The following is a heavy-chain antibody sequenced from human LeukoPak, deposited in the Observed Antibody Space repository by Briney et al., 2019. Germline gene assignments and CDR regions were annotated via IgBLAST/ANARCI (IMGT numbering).Heavy chain of an antibody. J-gene: IGHJ3*02. CDR2: IYYSGST. D-gene: IGHD4-23*01. Sequence: PSQTLSLTCTVSGDYISSGDYFWSWRRQPPGKGLEWIGYIYYSGSTYYNPSLKSRVTISLDTSKNQFSLQLSSVTAADTAVFYSAREGRSLRAFDIWGQGTMVTVSS. CDR1: GDYISSGDYF. CDR3: AREGRSLRAFDI. V-gene: IGHV4-30-4*01.